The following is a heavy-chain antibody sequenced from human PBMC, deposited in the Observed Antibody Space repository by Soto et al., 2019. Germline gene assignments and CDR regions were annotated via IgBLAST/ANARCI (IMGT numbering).Heavy chain of an antibody. CDR1: GGTFSSYA. V-gene: IGHV1-69*13. CDR3: ARELGGPTHFYYFDY. J-gene: IGHJ4*02. Sequence: GASVKVSCKASGGTFSSYAISWVRQAPGQGLEWMGGIIPIFGTANYAQKFQGRVTITADESTSTAYMELSSLRSEDTAVYYCARELGGPTHFYYFDYGGQEPRATVSS. D-gene: IGHD3-3*02. CDR2: IIPIFGTA.